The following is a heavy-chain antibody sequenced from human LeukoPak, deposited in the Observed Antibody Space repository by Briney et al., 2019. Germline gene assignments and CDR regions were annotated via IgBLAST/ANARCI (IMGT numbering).Heavy chain of an antibody. J-gene: IGHJ4*02. Sequence: GGSLRLSCAASGFTFSTYGMHWVRQAPGKGLEWVAFIWYDGSNKYYADSVKGRFTISRDNSKNTLYPQMNSLRAEDTAVYYCARVRGSYHFDYWGQGTLVTVSS. D-gene: IGHD1-26*01. CDR3: ARVRGSYHFDY. CDR2: IWYDGSNK. V-gene: IGHV3-33*08. CDR1: GFTFSTYG.